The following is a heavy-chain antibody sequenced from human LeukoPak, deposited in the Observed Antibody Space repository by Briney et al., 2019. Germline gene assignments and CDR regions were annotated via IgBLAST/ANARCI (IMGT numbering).Heavy chain of an antibody. CDR1: GFSFSSNA. Sequence: GGSLRLSCLASGFSFSSNAMDWVRQVPGKGLEWVSYISNSGSSKYYVDSVKGRFTISRDNAKNSLYLQMNSLRAEDTAVYYCASLTVTGGSLSDYWGQGTLVTVSS. CDR3: ASLTVTGGSLSDY. J-gene: IGHJ4*02. V-gene: IGHV3-48*03. D-gene: IGHD2-15*01. CDR2: ISNSGSSK.